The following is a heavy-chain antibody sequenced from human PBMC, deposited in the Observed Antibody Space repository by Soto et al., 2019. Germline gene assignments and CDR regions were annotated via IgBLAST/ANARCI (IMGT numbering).Heavy chain of an antibody. Sequence: SQTLSLTCAISGDRVSSNSAAWNWIRQSPSRGLEWLGRTYYRSEWYNDYAVSVKSRITINPDTSKNQFSLQLNSVTPEDTAVYYCATAGDYNFWSGYKGKYNYYGMDVWGQGTTVTVSS. V-gene: IGHV6-1*01. CDR3: ATAGDYNFWSGYKGKYNYYGMDV. CDR1: GDRVSSNSAA. CDR2: TYYRSEWYN. D-gene: IGHD3-3*01. J-gene: IGHJ6*02.